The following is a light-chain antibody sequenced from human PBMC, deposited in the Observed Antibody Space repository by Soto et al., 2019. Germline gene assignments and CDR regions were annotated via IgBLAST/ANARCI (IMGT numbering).Light chain of an antibody. CDR1: SSDVGSYDL. V-gene: IGLV2-23*02. J-gene: IGLJ1*01. CDR2: EVN. Sequence: QSALTQPASVSGSPGQSITISCTGTSSDVGSYDLVSWYQHHSGKAPKIIIYEVNKRPSGISDRFSGSKSGNTASLTISGLQAEDEADYFCAAWDASLSAPTFVFGTGTKLTVL. CDR3: AAWDASLSAPTFV.